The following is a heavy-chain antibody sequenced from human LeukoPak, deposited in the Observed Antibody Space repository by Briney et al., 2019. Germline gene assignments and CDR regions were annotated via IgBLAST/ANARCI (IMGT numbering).Heavy chain of an antibody. CDR2: IWYDGSDK. Sequence: GGSLRLSCAASGFTFSSFGMHWVPQAPGRGLEWAAVIWYDGSDKYYADSVKGRFTISRDNSKNTLYLQMNSLRAEDTAVYYCARAGNAFDIWGQGTMVTVSS. J-gene: IGHJ3*02. CDR1: GFTFSSFG. D-gene: IGHD6-13*01. V-gene: IGHV3-33*01. CDR3: ARAGNAFDI.